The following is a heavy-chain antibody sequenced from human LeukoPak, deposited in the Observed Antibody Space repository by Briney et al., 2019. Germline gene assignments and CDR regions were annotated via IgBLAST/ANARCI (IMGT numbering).Heavy chain of an antibody. D-gene: IGHD6-13*01. Sequence: GGSLRLSCAASGFTFSSFAMHWVRQAPGKGLEWVAVISYDGNNKYYADSVKGRFTISGDNSKNTLYLQMNSLRAEDTAVYFCARGGISLYYFDYWGQGTLVTVSS. CDR1: GFTFSSFA. V-gene: IGHV3-30-3*01. CDR2: ISYDGNNK. CDR3: ARGGISLYYFDY. J-gene: IGHJ4*02.